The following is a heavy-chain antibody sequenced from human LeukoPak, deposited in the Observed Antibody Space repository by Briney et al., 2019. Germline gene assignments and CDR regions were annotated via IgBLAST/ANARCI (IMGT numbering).Heavy chain of an antibody. CDR1: GFTSSSYA. V-gene: IGHV3-13*05. CDR3: AGQARPGSAEGAFHI. D-gene: IGHD2-2*01. Sequence: PGGSLRHSCAASGFTSSSYAMHWVRQDKGKGLEWVSAISTAGDPYYLGSVKGRFTISRENAKNSFYLQMNSLRAGDTAVYYCAGQARPGSAEGAFHIWGQGTMVTVSS. CDR2: ISTAGDP. J-gene: IGHJ3*02.